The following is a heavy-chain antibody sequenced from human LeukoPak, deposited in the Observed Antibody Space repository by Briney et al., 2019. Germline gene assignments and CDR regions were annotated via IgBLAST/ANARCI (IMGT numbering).Heavy chain of an antibody. CDR3: AKDDDYGGKIF. J-gene: IGHJ4*02. CDR1: GFTFSSYA. CDR2: ISSNGGST. Sequence: GGSLRLSCSASGFTFSSYAMHWVRQAPGKGLEYVSAISSNGGSTYYTDSVKGRFTISRDNSKNTLYLQMNSLRAEDTAVYYCAKDDDYGGKIFWGQGALVTVSS. V-gene: IGHV3-64*04. D-gene: IGHD4-23*01.